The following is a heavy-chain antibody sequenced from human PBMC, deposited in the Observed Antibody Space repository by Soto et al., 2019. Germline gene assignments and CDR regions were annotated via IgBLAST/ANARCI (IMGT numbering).Heavy chain of an antibody. D-gene: IGHD3-16*01. CDR3: ATGGTRHYYYYYGMDV. J-gene: IGHJ6*02. CDR2: IWYDGSNK. CDR1: GFTFSSYG. Sequence: GGSLRLSCAASGFTFSSYGMHWVRQAPGKGLEWVAVIWYDGSNKYYADSVKGRFTISRDNSKNTLYLQMNSLRAEDTAVYYCATGGTRHYYYYYGMDVWDQGTTVTVSS. V-gene: IGHV3-33*01.